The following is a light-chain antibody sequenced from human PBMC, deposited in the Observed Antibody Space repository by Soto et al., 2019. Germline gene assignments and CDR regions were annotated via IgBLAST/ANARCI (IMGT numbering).Light chain of an antibody. J-gene: IGKJ2*01. CDR1: QSLVYGDGNTY. CDR3: MQGTFWPYT. CDR2: KVS. Sequence: DVVMTQSPLSLPVTLGQTASISCRSSQSLVYGDGNTYLNWFHQRPGQSPRRLIYKVSNRDSGVPDRFSGSGSVTDFTLTISRVEAEDVGVYYCMQGTFWPYTCGQGTKLEIK. V-gene: IGKV2-30*01.